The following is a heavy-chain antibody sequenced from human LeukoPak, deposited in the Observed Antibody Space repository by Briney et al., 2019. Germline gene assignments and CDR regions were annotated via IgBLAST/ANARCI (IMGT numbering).Heavy chain of an antibody. D-gene: IGHD3-16*01. CDR2: IYYTGST. J-gene: IGHJ3*02. CDR1: GGSISSNY. Sequence: SETLSLTCTVSGGSISSNYWNWIRQPPGKGLEWIGYIYYTGSTYYNPSLKSRVTISVDRSKNQFSLKLSSVTAADTAVYYCARDPTRLRAFDIWGQGTMVTVSS. CDR3: ARDPTRLRAFDI. V-gene: IGHV4-59*12.